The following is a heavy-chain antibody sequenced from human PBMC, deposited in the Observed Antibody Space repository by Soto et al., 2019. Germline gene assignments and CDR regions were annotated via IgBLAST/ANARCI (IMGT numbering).Heavy chain of an antibody. CDR1: GFTFSSYG. CDR2: IWYDGSNK. D-gene: IGHD6-19*01. CDR3: ASLAVAGSLSFDY. J-gene: IGHJ4*02. V-gene: IGHV3-33*01. Sequence: QVQLVESGGGVVQPGRSLRLSCAASGFTFSSYGMHWVRQAPGKGLEWVAVIWYDGSNKYYADSVKGRFTISRDNSKNTLYLQMNSLRAEDTAVYYCASLAVAGSLSFDYWGQGTLVTVSS.